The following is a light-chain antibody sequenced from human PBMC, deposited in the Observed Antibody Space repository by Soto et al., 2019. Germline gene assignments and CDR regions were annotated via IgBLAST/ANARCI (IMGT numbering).Light chain of an antibody. CDR3: SSYTSNRFYV. CDR1: SSDVGGYNY. V-gene: IGLV2-14*01. J-gene: IGLJ1*01. Sequence: QSALAQPASVSGSPGQSITISCTVTSSDVGGYNYVSWYQQHPGKAPKLMISEVSSRPSGVSNRFSGSKSGNTASLTISGLQAEDEADYYCSSYTSNRFYVFGTGTKVTVL. CDR2: EVS.